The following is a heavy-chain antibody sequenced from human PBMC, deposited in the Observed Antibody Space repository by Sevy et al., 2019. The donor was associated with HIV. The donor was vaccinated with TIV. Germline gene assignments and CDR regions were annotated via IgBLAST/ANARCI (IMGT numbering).Heavy chain of an antibody. CDR2: ISYDGSNK. V-gene: IGHV3-30-3*01. CDR1: GFTFSSYW. D-gene: IGHD3-10*01. Sequence: GGSLRLSCAASGFTFSSYWMSWVRQAPGKGLEWVAVISYDGSNKYYADSVKGRFTISRDNSKNTLYLQMNSLRAEDTAVYYCARGRRYYYGSGSYSYYFDYWGQGTLVTVSS. CDR3: ARGRRYYYGSGSYSYYFDY. J-gene: IGHJ4*02.